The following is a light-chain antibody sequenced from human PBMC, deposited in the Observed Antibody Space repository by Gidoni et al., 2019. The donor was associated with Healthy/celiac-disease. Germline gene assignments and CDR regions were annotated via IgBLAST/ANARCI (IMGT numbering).Light chain of an antibody. CDR2: WAS. CDR3: QQYYSTPPA. J-gene: IGKJ1*01. V-gene: IGKV4-1*01. CDR1: QSVLYSSNNKNY. Sequence: DIVITQAADSLAVSLGERATINCKSSQSVLYSSNNKNYLAWYQQKPGQPPKLLIYWASTRESGVPDRFSGSGSGTDFTLTISSLQAEDVAVYYCQQYYSTPPAFGQGTKVEIK.